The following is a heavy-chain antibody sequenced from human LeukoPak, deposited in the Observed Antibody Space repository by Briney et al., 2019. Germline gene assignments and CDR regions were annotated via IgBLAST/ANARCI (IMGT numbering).Heavy chain of an antibody. J-gene: IGHJ4*02. CDR2: IGSTGAYI. CDR1: GFTFSSYS. V-gene: IGHV3-21*01. D-gene: IGHD2-15*01. Sequence: GGSLRLSCAASGFTFSSYSMNWVRQAPGKGLEWLSSIGSTGAYIFYADSVKGRFTISRDNAKNSLYLQMNSLRAEDAAVYYCARDRWELLRSVDYWGQGTLVTVSS. CDR3: ARDRWELLRSVDY.